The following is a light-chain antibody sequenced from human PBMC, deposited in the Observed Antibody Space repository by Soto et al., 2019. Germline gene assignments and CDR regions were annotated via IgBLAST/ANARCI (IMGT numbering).Light chain of an antibody. CDR2: DVS. CDR1: SRDVGGYNY. Sequence: QSALTQPRSVSGSPGQSVTISCTGTSRDVGGYNYVSWYQQYPGKAPKLIIYDVSQRPSGVPDRFSGSKSGNTASLTVSGLQAEDEADYYCNSYADSNTYVFGTGTKLTVL. CDR3: NSYADSNTYV. J-gene: IGLJ1*01. V-gene: IGLV2-11*01.